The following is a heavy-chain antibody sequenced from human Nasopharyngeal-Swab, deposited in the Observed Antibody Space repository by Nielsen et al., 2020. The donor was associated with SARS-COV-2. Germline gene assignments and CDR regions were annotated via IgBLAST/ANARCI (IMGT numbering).Heavy chain of an antibody. J-gene: IGHJ4*02. CDR2: INHSGST. D-gene: IGHD6-6*01. Sequence: SDILSFTVAVYGGSFIGYYWSWIPQLPGKGLEWIGEINHSGSTNYNPSLKSRVTISVDTSKNQFSLKLSSVTAADTAVYYCERASNSSSPDYWGQGTLVTVSS. CDR3: ERASNSSSPDY. CDR1: GGSFIGYY. V-gene: IGHV4-34*01.